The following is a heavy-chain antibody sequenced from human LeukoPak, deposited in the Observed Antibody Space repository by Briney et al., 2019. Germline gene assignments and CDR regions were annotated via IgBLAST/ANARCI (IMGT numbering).Heavy chain of an antibody. V-gene: IGHV3-74*01. CDR1: GSTFSSNW. J-gene: IGHJ4*02. CDR3: ALFSWPYY. CDR2: IKSDGSST. Sequence: GGSLRLSCAASGSTFSSNWMHWVRQAPGKGLVWVSRIKSDGSSTSYADSVKGRFTISRDNAKNTLYLQMNSLRAEDTAVYYCALFSWPYYWGQGTLVTVSS.